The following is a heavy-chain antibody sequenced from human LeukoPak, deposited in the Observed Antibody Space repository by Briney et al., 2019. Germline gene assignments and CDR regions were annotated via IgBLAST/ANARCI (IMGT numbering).Heavy chain of an antibody. Sequence: GESLKISCKGSGYSFTSYWIGWVRQMPGKGLEGMGIIYPGDSDTRYSPSFQGQVTISADKSISPAYLQWSSLKASDTALYYCARCTKYCSSTSWFDPWGQGTLVTVSS. CDR1: GYSFTSYW. V-gene: IGHV5-51*01. CDR3: ARCTKYCSSTSWFDP. CDR2: IYPGDSDT. D-gene: IGHD2-2*01. J-gene: IGHJ5*02.